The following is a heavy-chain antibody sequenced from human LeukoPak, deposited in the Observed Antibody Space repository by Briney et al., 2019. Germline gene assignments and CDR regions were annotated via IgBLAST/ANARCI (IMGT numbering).Heavy chain of an antibody. V-gene: IGHV4-61*02. D-gene: IGHD3-22*01. CDR2: IYTSGST. J-gene: IGHJ6*03. Sequence: SQTLSLTCTVSGGSISSGSYYWSWIRQPAGNRLEWIARIYTSGSTNYNPSLKSRVTISVDTSKNQFSLKLSSVTAADTAVYCCASDRGGYYDSGRYYYYYMDVWGKGTTVTVSS. CDR1: GGSISSGSYY. CDR3: ASDRGGYYDSGRYYYYYMDV.